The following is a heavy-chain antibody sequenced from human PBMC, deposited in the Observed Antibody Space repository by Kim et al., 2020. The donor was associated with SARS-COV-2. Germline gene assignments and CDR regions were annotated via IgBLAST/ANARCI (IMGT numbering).Heavy chain of an antibody. D-gene: IGHD6-13*01. J-gene: IGHJ5*02. V-gene: IGHV1-3*01. CDR3: ARDWRAAAAGITTNWFDP. Sequence: QGRVTITRDTSASTAYMELSSLRSEDTAVYYCARDWRAAAAGITTNWFDPWGQGTLVTVSS.